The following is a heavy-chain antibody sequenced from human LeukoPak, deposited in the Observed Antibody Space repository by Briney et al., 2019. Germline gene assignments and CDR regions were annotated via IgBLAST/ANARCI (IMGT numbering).Heavy chain of an antibody. Sequence: SETLSLACTVSGGSISSYYWSWIWQPPGKGLEWMGYIYYSGRTNYNPSLKSRVTISVDTCKNQFSLELSSVTAADTAVYYCARVTYYYDSSGYYFYYYYYMDVWGKGTTVTVSS. CDR3: ARVTYYYDSSGYYFYYYYYMDV. CDR2: IYYSGRT. J-gene: IGHJ6*03. V-gene: IGHV4-59*01. CDR1: GGSISSYY. D-gene: IGHD3-22*01.